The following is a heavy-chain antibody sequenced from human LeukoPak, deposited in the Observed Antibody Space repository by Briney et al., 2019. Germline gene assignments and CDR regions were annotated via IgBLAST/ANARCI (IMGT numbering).Heavy chain of an antibody. CDR3: ARAGRVLDYSLFDY. Sequence: PSETLSLTCTVSGGSISSYYWSWIRQPAGKGLEWIGRIYTSGSTNYNPSLKSRVTMSVDTSKNQFSLKLSSVTAADTAVYYCARAGRVLDYSLFDYWGQGTLVTVSS. J-gene: IGHJ4*02. D-gene: IGHD4-11*01. V-gene: IGHV4-4*07. CDR2: IYTSGST. CDR1: GGSISSYY.